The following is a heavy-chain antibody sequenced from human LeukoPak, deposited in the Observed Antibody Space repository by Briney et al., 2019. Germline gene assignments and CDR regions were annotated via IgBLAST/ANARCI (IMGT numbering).Heavy chain of an antibody. CDR1: GFTFSSYG. Sequence: GGSLRLSCAASGFTFSSYGMHWVRQAPGKGLEWVAVISYDGSNKYYADSVKGRFTISRDNSKNTLYLQMNSLRAEDTAVYYCARNGEIAVAGSYFDYWGQGTLVTVSS. CDR3: ARNGEIAVAGSYFDY. V-gene: IGHV3-30*03. J-gene: IGHJ4*02. D-gene: IGHD6-19*01. CDR2: ISYDGSNK.